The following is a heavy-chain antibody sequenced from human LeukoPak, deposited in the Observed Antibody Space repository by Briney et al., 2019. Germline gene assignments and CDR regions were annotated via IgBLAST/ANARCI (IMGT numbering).Heavy chain of an antibody. CDR2: INPNSGGT. D-gene: IGHD5-24*01. CDR3: ARDIWLLGRDGYNYSDY. V-gene: IGHV1-2*06. CDR1: GYTFTGYY. J-gene: IGHJ4*02. Sequence: ASVKVSCKASGYTFTGYYMHWVRQAPGQGLEWMGRINPNSGGTNYAQKFQGRVTMTRDTSISTAYMELSSLRSEDTAVYYCARDIWLLGRDGYNYSDYWGQGTLVTVSS.